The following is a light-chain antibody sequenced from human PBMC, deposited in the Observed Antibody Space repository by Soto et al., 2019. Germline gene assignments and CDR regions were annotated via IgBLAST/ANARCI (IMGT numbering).Light chain of an antibody. J-gene: IGKJ4*01. V-gene: IGKV3-20*01. CDR2: GPS. Sequence: EIVLPQSPGTLSLSPGERATLSCRASQSISSSYLAWYQQKPGQAPRLLIYGPSSRATGIPDRFSGSGSGTDFTLTISRLEPEDFALYYCQQYGSSPPTLTFGGGTKVEIK. CDR3: QQYGSSPPTLT. CDR1: QSISSSY.